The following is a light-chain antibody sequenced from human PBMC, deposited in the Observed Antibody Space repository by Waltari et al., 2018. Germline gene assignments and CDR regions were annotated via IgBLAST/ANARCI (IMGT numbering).Light chain of an antibody. CDR2: EDS. V-gene: IGLV3-10*01. CDR3: YSTDSSGDHQV. CDR1: ALPTNY. J-gene: IGLJ2*01. Sequence: SYELTQPPSVSVSPGQTARITCSGAALPTNYAYWYPQKSGQAPVLVNFEDSKRPSGIPERFSGSSSGTVATLTISGAQVEDEADYYCYSTDSSGDHQVFGGGTKLTVL.